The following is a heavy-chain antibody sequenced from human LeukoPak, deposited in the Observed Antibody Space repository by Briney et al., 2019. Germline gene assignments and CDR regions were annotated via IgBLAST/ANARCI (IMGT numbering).Heavy chain of an antibody. D-gene: IGHD3-10*01. J-gene: IGHJ4*02. CDR1: GGSISSSNW. CDR2: IYRSGST. CDR3: ARGSRRELEFNY. V-gene: IGHV4-4*02. Sequence: SETLSLTCAVSGGSISSSNWWSWVRQPPGKGLEWIGEIYRSGSTNYSPSLKSRVTMSLDTSRNQFSLRLSSVTDADTAIYYCARGSRRELEFNYWGQGTLVTVSS.